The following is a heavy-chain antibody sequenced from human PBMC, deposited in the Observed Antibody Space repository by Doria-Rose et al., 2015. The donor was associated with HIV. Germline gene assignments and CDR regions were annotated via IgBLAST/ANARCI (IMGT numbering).Heavy chain of an antibody. CDR2: IFSDDER. CDR3: ARIKSSRWYHKYYFDS. D-gene: IGHD6-13*01. CDR1: GVSLSSPGMG. J-gene: IGHJ4*02. Sequence: SGPVLVKPTETLTLTCTVSGVSLSSPGMGVSWIRQPPWKALEWLANIFSDDERSYKTSLKSRLTISRGTSKSQVVLTMTDMDPVDTATYYCARIKSSRWYHKYYFDSWGRGTLVIVSA. V-gene: IGHV2-26*01.